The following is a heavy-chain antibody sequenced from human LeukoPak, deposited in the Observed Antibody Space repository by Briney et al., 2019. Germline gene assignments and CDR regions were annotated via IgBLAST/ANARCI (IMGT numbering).Heavy chain of an antibody. CDR3: VRDQGYYDSSGYYLGGDHDY. V-gene: IGHV1-2*06. J-gene: IGHJ4*02. CDR1: GYTFIGYY. CDR2: INPDSGGT. D-gene: IGHD3-22*01. Sequence: ASVRVSCKASGYTFIGYYMHWVRQAPGQGLEWMGRINPDSGGTNFAQRFQGRATMTRDTSINTAYMELSRLRSEDTAVYYCVRDQGYYDSSGYYLGGDHDYWGQGTLVTVSS.